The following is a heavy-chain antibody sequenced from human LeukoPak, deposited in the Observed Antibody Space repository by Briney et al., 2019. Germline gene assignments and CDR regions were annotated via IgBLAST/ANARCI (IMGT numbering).Heavy chain of an antibody. CDR1: GFTFSSYA. J-gene: IGHJ4*02. Sequence: GGSLRLSYAASGFTFSSYAMSWVRQAPGKGLEWVSAISGSGGSTYYADSVKGRFTISRDNSKNTLYLQMNSLRAEDTAVYYCAKKNAGYYDSSGYRYDYWGQGTLVTVSS. V-gene: IGHV3-23*01. D-gene: IGHD3-22*01. CDR3: AKKNAGYYDSSGYRYDY. CDR2: ISGSGGST.